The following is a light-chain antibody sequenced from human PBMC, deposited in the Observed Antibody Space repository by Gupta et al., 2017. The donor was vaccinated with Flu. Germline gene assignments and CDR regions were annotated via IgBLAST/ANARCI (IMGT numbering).Light chain of an antibody. J-gene: IGKJ2*01. Sequence: ELVLTPSPRTLSLSPGERATLSCRASQSVSSSYLAWYQQKPGQAPRLLIYGASSRATGIPDRFSGSGSGTDFTLTISRLEPEDFAVYYCQQYGSSPSFGQGTKLEIK. CDR2: GAS. V-gene: IGKV3-20*01. CDR3: QQYGSSPS. CDR1: QSVSSSY.